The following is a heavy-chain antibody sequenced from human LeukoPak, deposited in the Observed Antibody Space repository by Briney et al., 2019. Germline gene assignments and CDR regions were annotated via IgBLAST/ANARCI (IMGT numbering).Heavy chain of an antibody. CDR3: GKDQSSQWLVAPADY. CDR2: ISDSGGST. Sequence: GGSLRLSCAASGFTFSSYAMSWVRQAPGKGLEWVSGISDSGGSTYYTDSVKGRFTISRDNSKNTLYLQMNSLTAEDTAVYYCGKDQSSQWLVAPADYWGQRILVTVSS. V-gene: IGHV3-23*01. CDR1: GFTFSSYA. D-gene: IGHD6-19*01. J-gene: IGHJ4*02.